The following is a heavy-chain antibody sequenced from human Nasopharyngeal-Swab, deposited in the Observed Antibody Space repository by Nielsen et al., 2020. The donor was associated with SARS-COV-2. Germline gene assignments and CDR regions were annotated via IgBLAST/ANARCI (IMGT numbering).Heavy chain of an antibody. D-gene: IGHD4-17*01. Sequence: GESLKISCAASGFTFSSYGMHWVRQAPGKGLEWVAVISYDGSNKYYADSVKGRFTISRDNSKNTLYLQMNSLGAEDTAVYYCAKDGALDYGLDYWGQGTLVTVSS. J-gene: IGHJ4*02. CDR1: GFTFSSYG. CDR2: ISYDGSNK. V-gene: IGHV3-30*18. CDR3: AKDGALDYGLDY.